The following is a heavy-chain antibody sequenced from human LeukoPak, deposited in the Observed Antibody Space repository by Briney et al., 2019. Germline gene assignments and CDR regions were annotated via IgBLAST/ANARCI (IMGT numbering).Heavy chain of an antibody. CDR3: AKIREITQTYCSSTTCYGLSAFDI. V-gene: IGHV3-30*02. D-gene: IGHD2-2*01. J-gene: IGHJ3*02. CDR2: IRYDGSNK. CDR1: GFTFSTYG. Sequence: GGSLRLSCAASGFTFSTYGMHWVRQAPGKGLECVAFIRYDGSNKYYADSVKGRFTISRDNSRNTLFLHMNSLRAEDTAIYYCAKIREITQTYCSSTTCYGLSAFDIWGQGTMVTVSS.